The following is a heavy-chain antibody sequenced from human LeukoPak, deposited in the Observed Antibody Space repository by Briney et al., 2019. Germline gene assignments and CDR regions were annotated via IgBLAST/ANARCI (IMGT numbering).Heavy chain of an antibody. CDR3: AKRYSSSRNFDY. CDR1: GFTFSTYA. Sequence: GGSLRLSCAASGFTFSTYAMSWVRQAPGRGLEWVSAISGSGGSTYYADSVKGRFTISRDNSKNTLYLQMNSLRAEDTAVYYCAKRYSSSRNFDYWGQGTLVTVSS. V-gene: IGHV3-23*01. D-gene: IGHD6-6*01. J-gene: IGHJ4*02. CDR2: ISGSGGST.